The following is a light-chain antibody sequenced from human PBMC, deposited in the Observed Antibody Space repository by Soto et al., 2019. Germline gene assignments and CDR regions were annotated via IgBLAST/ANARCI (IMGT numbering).Light chain of an antibody. J-gene: IGLJ1*01. V-gene: IGLV1-40*01. Sequence: QSVLTQPPSVSGAPGQRVTISCTGSSSNIGAGYDVHWYQQLPGTAPKLLIYGNSNRPSGVPDRFSGSKSGTSASLAITGLQAEDEADYYCQSYASSLGVFGTGTKVTVL. CDR1: SSNIGAGYD. CDR2: GNS. CDR3: QSYASSLGV.